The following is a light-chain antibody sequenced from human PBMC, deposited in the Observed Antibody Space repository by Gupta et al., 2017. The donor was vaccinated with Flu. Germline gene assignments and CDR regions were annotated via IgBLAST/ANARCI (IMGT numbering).Light chain of an antibody. V-gene: IGKV1-5*03. CDR3: QQYHSYLIS. Sequence: GDRVTITCRASQSISNWLAWYQQKPGKAPNLLIYKASNLESGVPSRFTGSGFGTEFTLTINSLQPDDFGTYYCQQYHSYLISFGQGTRLEI. J-gene: IGKJ5*01. CDR2: KAS. CDR1: QSISNW.